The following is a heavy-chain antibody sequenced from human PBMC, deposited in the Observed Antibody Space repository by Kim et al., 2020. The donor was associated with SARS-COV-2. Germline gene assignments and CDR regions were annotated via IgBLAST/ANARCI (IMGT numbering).Heavy chain of an antibody. J-gene: IGHJ4*02. CDR1: GFTFSFYS. CDR3: ARGSYDMLTGYYTVVLLDY. Sequence: GGSLRLSCAASGFTFSFYSMNWVRQAPGKGLEWVSSISSSSSGMYYADSVKGRFTISRDNAKNSLYLQMDSLRAEDTALYYCARGSYDMLTGYYTVVLLDYWGQGTLVAVSS. CDR2: ISSSSSGM. V-gene: IGHV3-21*01. D-gene: IGHD3-9*01.